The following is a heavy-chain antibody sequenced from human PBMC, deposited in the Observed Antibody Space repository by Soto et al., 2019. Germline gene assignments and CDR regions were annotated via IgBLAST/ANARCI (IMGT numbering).Heavy chain of an antibody. CDR3: WVIYYYYGMYV. CDR2: IYYSGST. J-gene: IGHJ6*02. V-gene: IGHV4-39*01. Sequence: SETLSLTCTVSGGSISSSSYYWGWIRQPPGKGLEWIGSIYYSGSTYYNPSLKSRVTISVDTSKNQFSLKLSSVTAADTAVYYCWVIYYYYGMYVWGQGTRVTVSS. D-gene: IGHD3-22*01. CDR1: GGSISSSSYY.